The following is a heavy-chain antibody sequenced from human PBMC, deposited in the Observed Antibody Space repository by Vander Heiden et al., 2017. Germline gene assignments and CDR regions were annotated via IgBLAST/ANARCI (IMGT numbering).Heavy chain of an antibody. V-gene: IGHV3-23*01. CDR1: GFTFGNFV. D-gene: IGHD3-10*01. CDR2: ISGGGGFT. J-gene: IGHJ3*02. CDR3: ARTGNRNELDS. Sequence: EVQLLESGGGLAQPGGSLKLSCTASGFTFGNFVLTCVRQAPGKGLEWVADISGGGGFTYYIDAVKGRFTISRDSAQNSMWLQRNDRRVEDTAVYYCARTGNRNELDSWGKGTMVTVSS.